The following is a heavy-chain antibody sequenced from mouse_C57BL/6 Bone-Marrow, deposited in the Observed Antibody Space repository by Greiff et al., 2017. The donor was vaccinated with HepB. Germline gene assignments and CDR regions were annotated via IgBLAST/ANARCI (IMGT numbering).Heavy chain of an antibody. D-gene: IGHD1-1*01. J-gene: IGHJ4*01. CDR1: GFTFSSYT. Sequence: EVQLVESGGGLVKPGGSLKLSCAASGFTFSSYTMSWVRQTPEKRLEWVATISGGGGNTYYPDSVKGRFTISRDNAKNTLYLQMSSLRSEDTALYYCARQVLITTVVAPYYYAMDYWGQGTSVTVSS. CDR3: ARQVLITTVVAPYYYAMDY. V-gene: IGHV5-9*01. CDR2: ISGGGGNT.